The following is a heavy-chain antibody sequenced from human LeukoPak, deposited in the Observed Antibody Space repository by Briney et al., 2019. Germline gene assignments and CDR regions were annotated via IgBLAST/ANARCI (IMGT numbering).Heavy chain of an antibody. CDR2: ISHDRSNN. J-gene: IGHJ5*02. CDR1: GFTFSNYA. Sequence: GGSLRLSCAASGFTFSNYAMHWARQAPGKGLEWVAFISHDRSNNCHADSVKGRFTISRDNSKNTLYLQMNSLRAEDTAVYYCAKGAGTDRTWGQGTLVTVSS. V-gene: IGHV3-30-3*01. CDR3: AKGAGTDRT.